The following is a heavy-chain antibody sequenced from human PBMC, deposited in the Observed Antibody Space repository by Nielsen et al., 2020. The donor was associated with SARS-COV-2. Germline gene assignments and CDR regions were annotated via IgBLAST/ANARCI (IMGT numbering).Heavy chain of an antibody. Sequence: SETLSLTCTVSGGSISSGTYYWGWIRQPPGQGLQWIGSIYYSGSTYHKPSLKSRVTMSVDTSKNQFSLKLSSVTAADTAVYYCARGGNGHRGEQLSPWFDPWGQGTVVTVSS. CDR2: IYYSGST. CDR3: ARGGNGHRGEQLSPWFDP. V-gene: IGHV4-39*07. CDR1: GGSISSGTYY. D-gene: IGHD1/OR15-1a*01. J-gene: IGHJ5*02.